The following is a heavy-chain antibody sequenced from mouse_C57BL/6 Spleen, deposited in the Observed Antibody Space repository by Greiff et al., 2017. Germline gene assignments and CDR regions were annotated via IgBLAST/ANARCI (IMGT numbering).Heavy chain of an antibody. Sequence: EVQRVESGGDLVKPGGSLKLSCAASGFTFSSYGMSWVRQTPDKRLEWVATISSGGSYTYYPDSVKGRFTISRDNAKNTLYLQMSSLKSEDTAMYYCARPYDYDGGYAMDYWGQGTSVTVSS. CDR1: GFTFSSYG. J-gene: IGHJ4*01. D-gene: IGHD2-4*01. CDR2: ISSGGSYT. CDR3: ARPYDYDGGYAMDY. V-gene: IGHV5-6*01.